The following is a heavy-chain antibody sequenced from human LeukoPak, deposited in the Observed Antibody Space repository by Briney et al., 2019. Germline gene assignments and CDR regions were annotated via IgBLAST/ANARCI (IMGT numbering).Heavy chain of an antibody. V-gene: IGHV3-20*04. CDR1: GFTFSSYW. Sequence: GGSLRLSCAASGFTFSSYWMHWVRQAPGKGLEWVSGINWNGGSTGYADSVKGRFTISRDNAKNSLYLQMNSLRAEDTALYYCARDHWGSGPQANWGQGTLVTVSS. D-gene: IGHD2-15*01. J-gene: IGHJ4*02. CDR3: ARDHWGSGPQAN. CDR2: INWNGGST.